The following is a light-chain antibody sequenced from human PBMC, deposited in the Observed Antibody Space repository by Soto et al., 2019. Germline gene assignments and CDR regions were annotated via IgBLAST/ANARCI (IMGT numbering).Light chain of an antibody. CDR1: SSDIGRYNL. V-gene: IGLV2-23*02. CDR2: EAT. CDR3: SLYASTNTFM. Sequence: QSALTQPASVSGSPGQSITISCTGTSSDIGRYNLVSWYQQHPGKPPKLMIYEATKRPSGGSNRFSGSKSGNTASLTISGLQAEDEADYYCSLYASTNTFMFGGGTKLTVL. J-gene: IGLJ3*02.